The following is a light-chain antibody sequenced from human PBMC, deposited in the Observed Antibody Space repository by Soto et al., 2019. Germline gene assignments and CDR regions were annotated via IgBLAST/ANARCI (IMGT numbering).Light chain of an antibody. CDR1: QSVSSN. CDR2: ATS. V-gene: IGKV3-15*01. J-gene: IGKJ4*01. CDR3: QQYNNWPLT. Sequence: ITKSPSTLPAPPGERATITCRASQSVSSNLAWYQQKPGQAPRLLIYATSTRATGVPSRFSGSGSGTEFTLTISSLQSEDFAVYYCQQYNNWPLTFGGGTKVDIK.